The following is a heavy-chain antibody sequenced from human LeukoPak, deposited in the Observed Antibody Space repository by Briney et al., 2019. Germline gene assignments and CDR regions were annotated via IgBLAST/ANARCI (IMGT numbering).Heavy chain of an antibody. CDR3: ARARSGKWGFGY. J-gene: IGHJ4*02. V-gene: IGHV4-34*01. CDR1: GGSSSGYY. CDR2: INHSGSI. Sequence: PSETLSLTCTVYGGSSSGYYWSWIRQPPGRGLEWIGEINHSGSINYNPSLKSRVTISVDTSKNQFSLKLSSVTAADTAVYYCARARSGKWGFGYWGQGTLVTVSS. D-gene: IGHD1-26*01.